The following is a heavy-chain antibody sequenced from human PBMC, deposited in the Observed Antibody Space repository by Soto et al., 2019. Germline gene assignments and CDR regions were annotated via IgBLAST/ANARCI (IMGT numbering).Heavy chain of an antibody. CDR1: GCSISSGGYY. V-gene: IGHV4-31*03. Sequence: PSETLSLTCTFSGCSISSGGYYLSWIRQHPGKGLEWIGYISYSGSTHYNPSLKSRVTMSVDTSKNQFSLKLSSVTAADTAVYYCARDIGGMDVWGQGTTVTVSS. CDR3: ARDIGGMDV. D-gene: IGHD3-10*01. CDR2: ISYSGST. J-gene: IGHJ6*02.